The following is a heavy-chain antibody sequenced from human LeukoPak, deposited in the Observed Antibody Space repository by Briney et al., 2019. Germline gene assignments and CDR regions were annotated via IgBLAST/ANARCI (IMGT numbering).Heavy chain of an antibody. J-gene: IGHJ4*02. CDR2: ISGSGVNT. V-gene: IGHV3-23*01. Sequence: GGSLRLSCAASGITFNNAWMTWVRQAPGKGLEWVSGISGSGVNTYYANSVKGRFTISRDKFMNTLYLQMNSLRAEDTAVYYCARGRGLPVRPPNEGFLDYWGRGTLVTVSS. CDR1: GITFNNAW. D-gene: IGHD2-2*01. CDR3: ARGRGLPVRPPNEGFLDY.